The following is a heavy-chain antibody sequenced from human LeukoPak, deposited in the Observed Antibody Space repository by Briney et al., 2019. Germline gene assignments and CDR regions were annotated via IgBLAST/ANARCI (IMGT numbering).Heavy chain of an antibody. CDR1: GFSFSSYA. Sequence: GGSLRLSCAASGFSFSSYAMSWVRQAPGKGLEWVSTISGNGGTTYYADSVKGRFTISRDNSQNTLYVEMNTLSAEDTAIYYCVNVDLLKGSFDVWGQGTAVSVSS. J-gene: IGHJ3*01. CDR3: VNVDLLKGSFDV. CDR2: ISGNGGTT. D-gene: IGHD2-21*01. V-gene: IGHV3-23*01.